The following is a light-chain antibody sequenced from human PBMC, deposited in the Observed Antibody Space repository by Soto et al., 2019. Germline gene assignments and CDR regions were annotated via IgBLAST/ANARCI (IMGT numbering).Light chain of an antibody. CDR2: WAS. Sequence: DIVLTQSPDSLAVSLGERATIVCKSSQSIFYSSSNNNYLAWYQHKPGQPPKLLFYWASTRESGVPDRFSASGSGTDFTLTISSLQAEDVAVYYCQQYYSTLHSFGQGTKLEIK. CDR1: QSIFYSSSNNNY. V-gene: IGKV4-1*01. J-gene: IGKJ2*01. CDR3: QQYYSTLHS.